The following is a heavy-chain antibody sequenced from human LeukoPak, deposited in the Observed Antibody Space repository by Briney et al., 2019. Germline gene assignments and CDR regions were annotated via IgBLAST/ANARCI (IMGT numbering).Heavy chain of an antibody. J-gene: IGHJ4*02. D-gene: IGHD3-22*01. CDR3: AKGVTMIVVVRYYFDY. CDR2: ISGSGGST. CDR1: GFTFSSYS. Sequence: GGSLRLSCAASGFTFSSYSMSWVRQAPGKGLEWVSAISGSGGSTYYADSVKGRFTISRDNSKNTLYLQMNSLRAEDTAVYYCAKGVTMIVVVRYYFDYWGQGTLVTVSS. V-gene: IGHV3-23*01.